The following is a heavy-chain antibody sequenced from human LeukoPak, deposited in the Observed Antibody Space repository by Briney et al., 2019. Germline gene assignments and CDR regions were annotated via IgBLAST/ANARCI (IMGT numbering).Heavy chain of an antibody. Sequence: SVEVSCKASGGTFSSYAISWVRQAPGQGLEWMGRIIPILGIANYAQKFQGRVTITADKSTSTAYMELSSLRSEDTAVYYCAREKAAAGTPYWGQGTLVTVSS. V-gene: IGHV1-69*04. CDR3: AREKAAAGTPY. CDR2: IIPILGIA. CDR1: GGTFSSYA. J-gene: IGHJ4*02. D-gene: IGHD6-13*01.